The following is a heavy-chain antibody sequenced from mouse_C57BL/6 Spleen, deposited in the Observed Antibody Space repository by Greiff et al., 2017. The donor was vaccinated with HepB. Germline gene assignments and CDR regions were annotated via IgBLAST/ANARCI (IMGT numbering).Heavy chain of an antibody. CDR3: ARGLLRYFDY. CDR2: ISYDGSN. CDR1: GYSITSGYY. J-gene: IGHJ2*01. V-gene: IGHV3-6*01. Sequence: DVQLQESGPGLVKPSQSLSLTCSVTGYSITSGYYWNWIRQFPGNKLEWMGYISYDGSNNYNPSLKNRISITRDTSKNQFFLKLNSVTTEDTATYYCARGLLRYFDYWGQGTTLTVSS. D-gene: IGHD1-1*01.